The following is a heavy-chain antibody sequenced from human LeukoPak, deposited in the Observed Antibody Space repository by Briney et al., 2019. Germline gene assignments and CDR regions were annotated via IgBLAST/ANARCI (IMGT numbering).Heavy chain of an antibody. CDR3: ASAGGNYVDY. CDR2: IKPDGSEK. V-gene: IGHV3-7*02. CDR1: GLTFSGYW. J-gene: IGHJ4*02. D-gene: IGHD4-23*01. Sequence: GGSLRLSCAASGLTFSGYWMNWVRQAPGKGLEWVANIKPDGSEKYYVDSVKGRFTISRDNSKNTLYLKMNSLRAEDTAVYYGASAGGNYVDYWGQGTLVTISS.